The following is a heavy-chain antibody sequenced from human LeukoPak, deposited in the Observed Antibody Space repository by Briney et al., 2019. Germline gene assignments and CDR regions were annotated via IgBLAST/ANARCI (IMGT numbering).Heavy chain of an antibody. CDR1: GFTFSSYW. Sequence: PGGSLRLSCAASGFTFSSYWMHWLRQAPGKGLVWVSRISTDGSSTSYADSVKGRFTISRDNAKNTMYLQMNSLRAEDTAVYYCVRGGTSGSLDYWGQGTLVTVSS. J-gene: IGHJ4*02. CDR3: VRGGTSGSLDY. D-gene: IGHD2-8*01. V-gene: IGHV3-74*01. CDR2: ISTDGSST.